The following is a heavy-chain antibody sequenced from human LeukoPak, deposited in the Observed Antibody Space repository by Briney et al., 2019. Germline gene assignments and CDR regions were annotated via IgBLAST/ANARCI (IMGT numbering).Heavy chain of an antibody. D-gene: IGHD6-13*01. Sequence: SETLSLTCTVSGGSISSFYWSWIRQPPGKGLEWIGSIYYRGSTNYNPSLKSRVTISVDTSKGQFSLKLSSVTAADTAVYYCARPPGIAAAWFDPWGQGTLVTVSS. J-gene: IGHJ5*02. CDR2: IYYRGST. CDR3: ARPPGIAAAWFDP. V-gene: IGHV4-59*08. CDR1: GGSISSFY.